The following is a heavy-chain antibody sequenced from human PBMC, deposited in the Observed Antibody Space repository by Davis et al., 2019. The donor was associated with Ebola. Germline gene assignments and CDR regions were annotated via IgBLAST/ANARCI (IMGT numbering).Heavy chain of an antibody. J-gene: IGHJ4*02. D-gene: IGHD3-3*01. CDR3: ARDRPYYDFWSGWFDY. CDR2: IWYDGSNK. CDR1: GFTFSSYG. Sequence: GESLKISCAASGFTFSSYGMHWVRQAPGKGLEWVAVIWYDGSNKYYADSVKGRFTISRDNSKNTLYLQMNSLRAEDTAVYYCARDRPYYDFWSGWFDYWGQGTLVTVSS. V-gene: IGHV3-33*01.